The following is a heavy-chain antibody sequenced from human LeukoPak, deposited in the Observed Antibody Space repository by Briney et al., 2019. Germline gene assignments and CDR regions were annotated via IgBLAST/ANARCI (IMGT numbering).Heavy chain of an antibody. J-gene: IGHJ4*02. CDR3: ARDRMDYYDSSGYPWYFDY. CDR1: GFTFSSYS. CDR2: ISSSSTI. Sequence: GGSLRLSCAASGFTFSSYSMNWVRQAPGKGLEWVSYISSSSTIYYADSVKGRFTISRDNAKNSLYPQMNSLRAEDTAVYYCARDRMDYYDSSGYPWYFDYWGQGTLVTVSS. D-gene: IGHD3-22*01. V-gene: IGHV3-48*01.